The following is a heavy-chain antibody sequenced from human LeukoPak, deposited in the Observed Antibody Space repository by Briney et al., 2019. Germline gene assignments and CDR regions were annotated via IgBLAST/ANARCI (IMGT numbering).Heavy chain of an antibody. CDR1: GYIFPDYY. D-gene: IGHD2-2*01. J-gene: IGHJ3*02. V-gene: IGHV1-2*06. CDR2: INPNSGGT. CDR3: ATYASGDAFDI. Sequence: ASVKVSCKGSGYIFPDYYIYWVRQAPGQGLEWMGRINPNSGGTNYAQKFQGRVTMTRDTSISTVFMELSRLRSDDTAIYYCATYASGDAFDIWGQGTMVTVSS.